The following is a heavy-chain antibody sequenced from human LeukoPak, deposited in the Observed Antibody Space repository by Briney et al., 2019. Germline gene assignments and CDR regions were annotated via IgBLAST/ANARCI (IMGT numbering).Heavy chain of an antibody. J-gene: IGHJ4*02. CDR1: GFTFSSYS. CDR2: ISSSSSYI. Sequence: GGSLRLSCAASGFTFSSYSMNWVRQAPGKGLEWVSSISSSSSYIHYADSVKGRFTISRDNAKNSLYLQMNSLRAEDTALYYCAKSARGWFAAYYFDYWGQGTLVTVSS. V-gene: IGHV3-21*04. CDR3: AKSARGWFAAYYFDY. D-gene: IGHD3-10*01.